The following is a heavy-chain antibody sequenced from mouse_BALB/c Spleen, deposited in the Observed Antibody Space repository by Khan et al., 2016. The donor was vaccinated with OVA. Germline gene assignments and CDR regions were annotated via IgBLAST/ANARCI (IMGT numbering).Heavy chain of an antibody. J-gene: IGHJ2*01. Sequence: VQLQQSGPELVRPGASVKISCTASGYSFTGYFMNWVMQSHGKSLEWIGRINPHIGETFYNQRFKDKAKLTVDESSSTANMEHRSLASEDSAVYYCTRIYRSDFDYWGQGSTLTVSP. D-gene: IGHD1-1*01. V-gene: IGHV1-20*02. CDR2: INPHIGET. CDR1: GYSFTGYF. CDR3: TRIYRSDFDY.